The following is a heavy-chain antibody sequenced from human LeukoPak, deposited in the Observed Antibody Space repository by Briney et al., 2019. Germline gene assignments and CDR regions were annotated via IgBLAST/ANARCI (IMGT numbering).Heavy chain of an antibody. J-gene: IGHJ5*02. D-gene: IGHD3-10*02. Sequence: SETLSLTCAVSGGSISSGSYSWNWIRQPPGKGLEWIGYIYHTGNTFYNPSLKSRVTISADRSKNQFSLRLTSVTAADTAVYYCARGFFVRENPGSWFDPWGQGTLVTVSP. V-gene: IGHV4-30-2*01. CDR3: ARGFFVRENPGSWFDP. CDR1: GGSISSGSYS. CDR2: IYHTGNT.